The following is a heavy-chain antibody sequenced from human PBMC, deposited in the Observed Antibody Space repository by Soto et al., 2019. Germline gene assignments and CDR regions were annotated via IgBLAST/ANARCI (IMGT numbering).Heavy chain of an antibody. V-gene: IGHV3-23*01. D-gene: IGHD2-21*01. CDR2: ISPNGQGI. Sequence: EVKLLESGGGLVQPGGSLRLSCGVSGFTVTSNGVSWVRQAPGKGLEWVSAISPNGQGIWYADSVKGRFTISRDISRNTLYLQMNSLRVEDTAVYYCASDLSGRADVWGQGTTVTVSS. CDR1: GFTVTSNG. J-gene: IGHJ6*02. CDR3: ASDLSGRADV.